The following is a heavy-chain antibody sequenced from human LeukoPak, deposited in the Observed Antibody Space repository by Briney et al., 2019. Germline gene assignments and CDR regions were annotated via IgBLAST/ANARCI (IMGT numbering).Heavy chain of an antibody. CDR2: TSSSDAGT. CDR3: AKRSSTSSGYFDF. J-gene: IGHJ4*02. Sequence: PGGSLRLSCAASGFTLSTYAMSWVRQTPGKGLEWVAATSSSDAGTYHADSVRGRFTISRDNSKNTLYLQMNSLRAEDTAKYYCAKRSSTSSGYFDFWGRGTLVTVSS. D-gene: IGHD3-22*01. V-gene: IGHV3-23*01. CDR1: GFTLSTYA.